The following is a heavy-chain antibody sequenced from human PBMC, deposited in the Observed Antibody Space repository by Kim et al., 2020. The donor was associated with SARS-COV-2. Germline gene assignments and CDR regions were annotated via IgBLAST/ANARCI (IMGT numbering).Heavy chain of an antibody. Sequence: SETLSLTCTVSGGSISSSSYYWGWIRQPPGKGLECIGSIYYSGSTYYNPSLKSRVTISVDTSKNQFSLKLSSVTAADTAVYYCARHGNYYDSSGYYSPWGLVNYFDYWGQGTLVTVSS. CDR2: IYYSGST. D-gene: IGHD3-22*01. J-gene: IGHJ4*02. CDR1: GGSISSSSYY. V-gene: IGHV4-39*01. CDR3: ARHGNYYDSSGYYSPWGLVNYFDY.